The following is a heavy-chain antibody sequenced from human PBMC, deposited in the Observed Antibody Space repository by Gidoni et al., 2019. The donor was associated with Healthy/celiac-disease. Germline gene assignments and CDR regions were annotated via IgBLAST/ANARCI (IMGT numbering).Heavy chain of an antibody. CDR3: ATRNDYGDYFDY. V-gene: IGHV1-24*01. CDR1: GYTLTELS. CDR2: FDPEDCET. D-gene: IGHD4-17*01. J-gene: IGHJ4*02. Sequence: QVQLVQSGAEVKKPGASVTVPCTVSGYTLTELSMHWVRPAPGKGLEWMGGFDPEDCETSYAQKFQGRVTMTEDTSTDKAYMELSSLRSEDTAVYYCATRNDYGDYFDYWGQGTLVTVSS.